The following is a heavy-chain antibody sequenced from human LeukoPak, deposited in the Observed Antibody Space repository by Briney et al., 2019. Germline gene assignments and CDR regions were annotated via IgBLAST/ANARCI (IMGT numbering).Heavy chain of an antibody. J-gene: IGHJ3*02. V-gene: IGHV1-46*01. Sequence: GASVKVSCKASGYTFTGYYMHWVRQAPGQGLEWMGWINPSGGSTSYAQKFQGRVTMTRDMSTSTVYMELSSLRSEDTAVYYCARDQRNYYGKHHDAFDIWGQGTMVTVSS. CDR2: INPSGGST. CDR3: ARDQRNYYGKHHDAFDI. CDR1: GYTFTGYY. D-gene: IGHD3-10*01.